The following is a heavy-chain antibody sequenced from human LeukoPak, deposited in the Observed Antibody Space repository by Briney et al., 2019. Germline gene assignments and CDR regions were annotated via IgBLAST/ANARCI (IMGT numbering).Heavy chain of an antibody. D-gene: IGHD6-13*01. CDR3: AKAMTRLDSTNFDS. CDR2: IRYDGNNK. Sequence: PGGSLRLSCTASGFTFSSYGMHWVRQAPGKGLEWVVFIRYDGNNKYYTDSVKGRFTISRDNSKNTLYLQMNSLSTEDTAVFYCAKAMTRLDSTNFDSWGQGTLVTVSS. J-gene: IGHJ4*02. V-gene: IGHV3-30*02. CDR1: GFTFSSYG.